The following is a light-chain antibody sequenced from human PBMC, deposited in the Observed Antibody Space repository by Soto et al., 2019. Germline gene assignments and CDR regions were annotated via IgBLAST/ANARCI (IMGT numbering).Light chain of an antibody. V-gene: IGKV3-15*01. CDR3: QQYHYQPRL. CDR2: GAS. CDR1: ESVGVN. J-gene: IGKJ1*01. Sequence: DALSLAPAGRATRSCGTSESVGVNLAWFQLKPGQAPRLLIYGASTRAPSVPPRFSGGGSGTQFTLTISSLQSEDLALYCCQQYHYQPRLFRQGTKVDIK.